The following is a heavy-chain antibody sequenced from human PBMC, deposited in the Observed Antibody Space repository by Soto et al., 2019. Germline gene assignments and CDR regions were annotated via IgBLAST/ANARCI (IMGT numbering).Heavy chain of an antibody. J-gene: IGHJ4*02. CDR2: INHSGST. Sequence: SETLSLTCAFYCGSFIGYYWSWIRQPPGKGLEWIGEINHSGSTNYNPSLKSRVTISVDTSKNQFSLKLSSVTAADTAVYYCARRPLKYQLLSRYFDYWGQGTLVTVSS. CDR3: ARRPLKYQLLSRYFDY. D-gene: IGHD2-2*01. V-gene: IGHV4-34*01. CDR1: CGSFIGYY.